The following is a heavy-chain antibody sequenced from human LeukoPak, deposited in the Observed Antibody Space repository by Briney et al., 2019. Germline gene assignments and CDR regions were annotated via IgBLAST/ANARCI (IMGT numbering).Heavy chain of an antibody. V-gene: IGHV3-7*01. Sequence: GGSLRLSCAASGFTFSSYWMSWVRQAPGKGLEWVANIKQDGNEKYYLDSVRGRFTISRDNAKNSLYLQMNSLRAEDTAVYYCARRRWEYCSSTSCYISARRNWFDPWGQGTLVTVSS. CDR2: IKQDGNEK. D-gene: IGHD2-2*02. J-gene: IGHJ5*02. CDR1: GFTFSSYW. CDR3: ARRRWEYCSSTSCYISARRNWFDP.